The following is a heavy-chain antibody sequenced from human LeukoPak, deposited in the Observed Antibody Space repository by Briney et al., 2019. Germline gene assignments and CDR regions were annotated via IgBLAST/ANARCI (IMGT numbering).Heavy chain of an antibody. Sequence: SETLSLTCTVSGGSISTYYWSWIRQPPGKGLEWIGYIYYTGSTSYNPSLKSRVTMSLDASKNQFSLELNSVTPADTAVYYCASGTIAVAGIFDYWGQGILVTVSS. D-gene: IGHD6-19*01. CDR2: IYYTGST. CDR3: ASGTIAVAGIFDY. V-gene: IGHV4-59*01. J-gene: IGHJ4*02. CDR1: GGSISTYY.